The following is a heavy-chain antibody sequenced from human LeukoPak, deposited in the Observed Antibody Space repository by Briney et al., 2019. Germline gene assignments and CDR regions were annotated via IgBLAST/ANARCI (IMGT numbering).Heavy chain of an antibody. CDR1: GFTFSSYS. V-gene: IGHV3-21*04. CDR3: ARSRRMTGYKEYYFDY. J-gene: IGHJ4*02. D-gene: IGHD3-9*01. CDR2: ISGDSRYI. Sequence: GGSLRLSCAASGFTFSSYSMNWVRQAPGKGLEWVSAISGDSRYIYYADSVRGRFTISRDNAENSLYLQMNSLRAEDTAVYYCARSRRMTGYKEYYFDYWGQGTLVTVSS.